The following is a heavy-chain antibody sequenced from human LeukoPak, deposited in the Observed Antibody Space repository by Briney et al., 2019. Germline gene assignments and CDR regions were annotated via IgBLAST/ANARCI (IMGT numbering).Heavy chain of an antibody. Sequence: PSETLSLTCAVYGGSFSAYYWSWVRQPPGKGLEWIGEINHSGSTNYNPSLKSRVTMSVDTSKNQFSLKLSSVTAADTAVYYCARGSYGGNSDAFDIWGQGTMVTVSS. CDR3: ARGSYGGNSDAFDI. CDR2: INHSGST. D-gene: IGHD4-23*01. V-gene: IGHV4-34*01. J-gene: IGHJ3*02. CDR1: GGSFSAYY.